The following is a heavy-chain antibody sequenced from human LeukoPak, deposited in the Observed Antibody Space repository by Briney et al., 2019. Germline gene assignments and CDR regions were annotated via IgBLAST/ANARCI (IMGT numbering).Heavy chain of an antibody. D-gene: IGHD6-19*01. CDR1: VCSISSGGYY. J-gene: IGHJ4*02. CDR2: NYYSRST. CDR3: WTGGRDNDYSSGGEQFDY. Sequence: SQTLSLTCPFSVCSISSGGYYWSWIRQHPGKGLEWLGYNYYSRSTYYNPSLKSRVTISVDASTNQSLLVLSYVTAADAAVDYCWTGGRDNDYSSGGEQFDYWGQGTLVTVSS. V-gene: IGHV4-31*03.